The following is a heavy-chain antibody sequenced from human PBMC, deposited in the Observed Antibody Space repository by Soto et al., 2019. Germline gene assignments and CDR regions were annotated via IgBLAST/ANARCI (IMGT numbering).Heavy chain of an antibody. CDR2: INPNSGGT. Sequence: ASVKVSCKASGYTFTGYYMHWVRQAPGQGLEWMGWINPNSGGTNYAQKFQGWVTMTRDTSISKAYMELSRLRSDDTAVYYCAGDKKLLNRDYYYYGMDVWGQGTTVTVSS. J-gene: IGHJ6*02. V-gene: IGHV1-2*04. CDR1: GYTFTGYY. D-gene: IGHD2-15*01. CDR3: AGDKKLLNRDYYYYGMDV.